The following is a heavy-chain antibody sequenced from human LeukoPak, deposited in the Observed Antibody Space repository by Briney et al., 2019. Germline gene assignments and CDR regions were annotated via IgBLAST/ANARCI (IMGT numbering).Heavy chain of an antibody. CDR3: ASRDFYYYGTGKDY. Sequence: SETLSLTCTVFGGSISSSSYYWGWIRQPPGKGLEWIGSIYYSGSTYYNPSLKSRVTISVDTSKNQFSLKLSSVTAADTAVYYCASRDFYYYGTGKDYWGQGTLVTVSS. CDR2: IYYSGST. J-gene: IGHJ4*02. CDR1: GGSISSSSYY. D-gene: IGHD3-10*01. V-gene: IGHV4-39*01.